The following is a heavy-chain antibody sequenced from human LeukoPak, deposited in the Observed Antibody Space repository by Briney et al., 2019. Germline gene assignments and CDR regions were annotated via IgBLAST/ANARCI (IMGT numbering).Heavy chain of an antibody. CDR2: MNPNSGNT. CDR1: GYTFTSYD. V-gene: IGHV1-8*01. D-gene: IGHD6-13*01. CDR3: ARAGHRSSSWTVWLHAYFDY. J-gene: IGHJ4*02. Sequence: ASVKVSCKASGYTFTSYDINWVRQATGQGLEWMGWMNPNSGNTGYAQKFQGRVTMTRNTSISTAYMELSSLRAEDTAVYYCARAGHRSSSWTVWLHAYFDYWGQGTLVTVSS.